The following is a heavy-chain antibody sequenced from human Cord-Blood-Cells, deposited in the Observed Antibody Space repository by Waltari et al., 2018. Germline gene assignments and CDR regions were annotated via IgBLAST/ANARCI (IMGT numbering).Heavy chain of an antibody. CDR2: ITYDGSNT. CDR3: ARLGATESGSCDP. CDR1: GFTFSSYA. D-gene: IGHD1-26*01. Sequence: QVQLVESGGGVVQPGRSLRLSCAASGFTFSSYAMHWVRQAPGKGLEWVAVITYDGSNTKCANSEKGRFTISRDKSKNTLCLQRNSLRAEDTAVYYCARLGATESGSCDPWGQGTLVTVSS. J-gene: IGHJ5*02. V-gene: IGHV3-30-3*01.